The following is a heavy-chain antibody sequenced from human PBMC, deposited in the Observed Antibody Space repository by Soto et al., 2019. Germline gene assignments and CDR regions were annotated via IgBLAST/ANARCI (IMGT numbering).Heavy chain of an antibody. J-gene: IGHJ4*02. D-gene: IGHD1-26*01. CDR1: GFTFTSYA. CDR2: ISANSGGT. Sequence: GGSLRLSCAASGFTFTSYAMSWVRQAPGKGLEWVSAISANSGGTFYADSVKGRFTISRDNSKKTLYLQMNSLRAEDTAVFYCAKVQNLIVGPTAYFDYWGQGTQVTVSS. CDR3: AKVQNLIVGPTAYFDY. V-gene: IGHV3-23*01.